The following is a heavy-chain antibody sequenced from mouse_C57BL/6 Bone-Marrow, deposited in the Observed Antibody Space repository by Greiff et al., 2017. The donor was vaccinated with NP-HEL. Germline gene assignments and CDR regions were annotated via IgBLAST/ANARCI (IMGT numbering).Heavy chain of an antibody. J-gene: IGHJ4*01. Sequence: EVKLMESGGGLVQSGRSLRLSCATSGFTFSDFYMEWVRQAPGKGLEWIAASRNKANDYTTEYSASVKGRFIVSRDTSQSILYLQMNALRAEDTAIYYCARDGTTVVAMDYWGQGTSVTVSS. D-gene: IGHD1-1*01. CDR2: SRNKANDYTT. CDR1: GFTFSDFY. CDR3: ARDGTTVVAMDY. V-gene: IGHV7-1*01.